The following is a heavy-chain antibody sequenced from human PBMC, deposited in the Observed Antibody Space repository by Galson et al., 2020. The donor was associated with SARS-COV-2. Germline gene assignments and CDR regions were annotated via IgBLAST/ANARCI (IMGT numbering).Heavy chain of an antibody. D-gene: IGHD4-17*01. J-gene: IGHJ3*02. Sequence: GESLKISCAASGFTFSSYGMHWVRQAPGKGLEWVAVIWYDGSNKYYADSVKGRFTISRDNSKNTLYLQMNSLRAEDTAVYYCARHEGTVTTVDAFDIWGQGTMVTVSS. CDR2: IWYDGSNK. CDR1: GFTFSSYG. CDR3: ARHEGTVTTVDAFDI. V-gene: IGHV3-33*01.